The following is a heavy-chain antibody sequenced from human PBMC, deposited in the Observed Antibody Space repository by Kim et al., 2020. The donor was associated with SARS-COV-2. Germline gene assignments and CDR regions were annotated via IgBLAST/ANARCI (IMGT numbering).Heavy chain of an antibody. CDR2: IYYSGST. D-gene: IGHD5-18*01. CDR1: GGSISSSSYY. CDR3: AGQYSYGLRLFDY. V-gene: IGHV4-39*01. Sequence: SETLSLTCTVSGGSISSSSYYWGWIRQPPGKGLEWIGSIYYSGSTYYNPSLKSRVTISVDTSKNQFSLKLSSVTAADTAVYYCAGQYSYGLRLFDYWGQGTLVTVSS. J-gene: IGHJ4*02.